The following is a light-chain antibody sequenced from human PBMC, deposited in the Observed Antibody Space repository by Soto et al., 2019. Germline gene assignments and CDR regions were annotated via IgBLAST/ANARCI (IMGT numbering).Light chain of an antibody. V-gene: IGKV1-5*01. CDR1: QSISDY. CDR3: QQYYTYWHM. CDR2: DAS. Sequence: DIQRTQSPSTLSASVGDRVSITCLASQSISDYLAWYQQKPGKAPKLLIYDASNLESGVPSTFSGSGSGTEFTLTISSLQPDDFATYYCQQYYTYWHMFGQGTKVDIK. J-gene: IGKJ1*01.